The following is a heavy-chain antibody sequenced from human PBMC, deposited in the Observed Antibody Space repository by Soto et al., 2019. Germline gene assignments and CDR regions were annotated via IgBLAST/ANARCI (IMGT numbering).Heavy chain of an antibody. D-gene: IGHD3-9*01. V-gene: IGHV3-33*01. CDR3: ARQGGGYDILTGLNLDV. CDR2: IWYDGSNK. CDR1: GFTFSSYG. Sequence: PVGSLRLSCAASGFTFSSYGMHWVRQAPGKGLEWVAVIWYDGSNKYYADSVKGRFTISRDNSKNTLYLQMNSLRAEDTAVYYCARQGGGYDILTGLNLDVWGQGTTVTVSS. J-gene: IGHJ6*02.